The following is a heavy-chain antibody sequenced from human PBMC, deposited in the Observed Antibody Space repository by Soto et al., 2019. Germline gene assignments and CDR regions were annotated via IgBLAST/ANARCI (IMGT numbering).Heavy chain of an antibody. CDR3: ARGILGIRDAFDI. D-gene: IGHD7-27*01. Sequence: GGSLRLSCAASGFTFSSYGMHWVRQAPGKGLEWVAVIWYDGSNKYYADSVKGRFTISRDNSKNTLYLQMNSLRAEDTAVYYCARGILGIRDAFDIWGQGTMVTVSS. CDR2: IWYDGSNK. J-gene: IGHJ3*02. V-gene: IGHV3-33*08. CDR1: GFTFSSYG.